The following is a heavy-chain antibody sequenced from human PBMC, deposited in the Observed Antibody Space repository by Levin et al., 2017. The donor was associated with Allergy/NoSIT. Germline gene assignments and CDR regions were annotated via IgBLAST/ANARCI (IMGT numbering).Heavy chain of an antibody. CDR1: GFTFSSYG. Sequence: SCAASGFTFSSYGMHWVRQAPGKGLEWVAVIWYDGSNKYYADSVKGRFTISRDNSKNTLYLQMNSLRAEDTAVYYCARDGRWELLQGLLDYWGQGTLVTVSS. V-gene: IGHV3-33*01. D-gene: IGHD1-26*01. CDR2: IWYDGSNK. J-gene: IGHJ4*02. CDR3: ARDGRWELLQGLLDY.